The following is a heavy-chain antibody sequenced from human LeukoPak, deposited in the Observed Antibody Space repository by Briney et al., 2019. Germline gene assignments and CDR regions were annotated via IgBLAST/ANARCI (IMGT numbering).Heavy chain of an antibody. CDR3: AKDGFLLFWSGPGV. J-gene: IGHJ3*01. CDR1: GFTFSSYG. CDR2: IRYDGSNK. V-gene: IGHV3-30*02. D-gene: IGHD3-3*01. Sequence: PGGSLRLSCAASGFTFSSYGMHWVRQAPGKGLEWVAFIRYDGSNKYYAASVKGRFTISRDNSKNTLYLQMNSLRAEDTAVYYCAKDGFLLFWSGPGVWGQGTMVTVSS.